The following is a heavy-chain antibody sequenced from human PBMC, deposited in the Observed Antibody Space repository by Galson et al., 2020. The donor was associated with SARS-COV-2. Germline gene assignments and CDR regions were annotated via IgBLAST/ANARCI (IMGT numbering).Heavy chain of an antibody. CDR2: IYPGDSDT. J-gene: IGHJ6*03. Sequence: GESLKISCKGSGYSFTSYWIGWVRQMPGKGLEWMGIIYPGDSDTRYSPSFQGQVTISADKSISTAYLQWSSLKASDTAMYYCARIACPVVVVATKKGSDYYYMDVWGKGTTVTISS. CDR1: GYSFTSYW. V-gene: IGHV5-51*01. D-gene: IGHD2-15*01. CDR3: ARIACPVVVVATKKGSDYYYMDV.